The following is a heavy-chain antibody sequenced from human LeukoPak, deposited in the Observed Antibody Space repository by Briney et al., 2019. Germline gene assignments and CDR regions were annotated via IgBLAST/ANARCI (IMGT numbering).Heavy chain of an antibody. CDR3: AKDNYYGSGLGGYGMDV. D-gene: IGHD3-10*01. J-gene: IGHJ6*02. CDR1: GFTFDDYA. Sequence: GRSLRLSCAASGFTFDDYAMHWVRQAPGKGLEWVSGISWNSGSIGYADSVKGRFTISRDSAKNSLYLQMNSLRAEDTALYYCAKDNYYGSGLGGYGMDVWGQGTTVTVSS. CDR2: ISWNSGSI. V-gene: IGHV3-9*01.